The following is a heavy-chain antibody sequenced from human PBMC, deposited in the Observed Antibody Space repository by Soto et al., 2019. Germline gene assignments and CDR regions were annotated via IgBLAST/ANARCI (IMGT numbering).Heavy chain of an antibody. CDR1: GYSISTGYY. J-gene: IGHJ6*02. Sequence: SETLFLTCAVSGYSISTGYYWGFIRQPPGKGLESIGSIYHSGSTYYNPSLKSRVTISVDTSKNQFSLKLSSVTAADTAVYYCARDQGGYSYGEEPYYYYGMDVWGQGTTVTVSS. D-gene: IGHD5-18*01. CDR3: ARDQGGYSYGEEPYYYYGMDV. V-gene: IGHV4-38-2*02. CDR2: IYHSGST.